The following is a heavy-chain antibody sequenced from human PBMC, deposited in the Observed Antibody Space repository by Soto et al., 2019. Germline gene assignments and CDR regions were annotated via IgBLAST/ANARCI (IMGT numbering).Heavy chain of an antibody. CDR2: IIPILNSP. Sequence: SVKVSCYASGRTFGSYAITWARRAPGQGLECLGGIIPILNSPAYAQKFQARVVITADEITNTAYMELNSLRFDDTAVYYCAREAPYCTSAACPKFYDMDVWGQGTTVTVS. CDR1: GRTFGSYA. J-gene: IGHJ6*02. D-gene: IGHD2-8*02. CDR3: AREAPYCTSAACPKFYDMDV. V-gene: IGHV1-69*13.